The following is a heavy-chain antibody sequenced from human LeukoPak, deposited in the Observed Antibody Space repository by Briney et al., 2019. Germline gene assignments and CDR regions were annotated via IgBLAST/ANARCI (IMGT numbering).Heavy chain of an antibody. CDR3: ARGHVYYYDSSGYSNDAFDI. V-gene: IGHV5-51*01. J-gene: IGHJ3*02. D-gene: IGHD3-22*01. CDR1: GYNFTNYW. Sequence: GESLKISCKGSGYNFTNYWIGWVRQMPGKGLEGMGIIYPGDSDTTYSPSFQGQVTISADKSTSTAYLQWSSLKASDTAMYYCARGHVYYYDSSGYSNDAFDIWGQGTMVTVSS. CDR2: IYPGDSDT.